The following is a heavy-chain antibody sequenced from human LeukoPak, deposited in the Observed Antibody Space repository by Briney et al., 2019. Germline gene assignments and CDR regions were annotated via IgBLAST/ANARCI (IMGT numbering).Heavy chain of an antibody. CDR3: ARASSPYGDDAFDI. Sequence: ASVKVSCKASGYTFTGYYMHWVRQAPGQGLEWMGWINPNSGGTNYAQKFQGWVTMTRDTSISTAYMELSRLRSDDTAVYYCARASSPYGDDAFDIWGQGTMVTVSS. CDR1: GYTFTGYY. J-gene: IGHJ3*02. V-gene: IGHV1-2*04. D-gene: IGHD4-17*01. CDR2: INPNSGGT.